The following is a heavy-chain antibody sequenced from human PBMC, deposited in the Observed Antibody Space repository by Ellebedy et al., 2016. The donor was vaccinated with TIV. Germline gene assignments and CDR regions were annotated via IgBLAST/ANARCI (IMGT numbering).Heavy chain of an antibody. CDR3: AKDSPTGYTNRWSGSSAWLGS. CDR2: ITGSGDGGRT. Sequence: GESLKISXAASGFTFSSYAMSWVRQAPGKGLEWLSAITGSGDGGRTYSADSVKGRFTISRDNSKNTLYLQMNTLRAEDTAVYYCAKDSPTGYTNRWSGSSAWLGSWGQGTLVTVSS. D-gene: IGHD6-19*01. CDR1: GFTFSSYA. J-gene: IGHJ5*02. V-gene: IGHV3-23*01.